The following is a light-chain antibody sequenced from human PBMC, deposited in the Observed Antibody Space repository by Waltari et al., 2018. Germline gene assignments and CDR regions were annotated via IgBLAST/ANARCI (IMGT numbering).Light chain of an antibody. CDR3: QKYGSLPAT. Sequence: EIVLTQSPGTLSLSPGERATISCRATQSISRYLVWYQRKPGQAPRLLIYDASSRATGIPDRFRGSGYGTDFSLTISRLGPEDFAVYYCQKYGSLPATFGQGTKVEIK. J-gene: IGKJ1*01. CDR1: QSISRY. V-gene: IGKV3-20*01. CDR2: DAS.